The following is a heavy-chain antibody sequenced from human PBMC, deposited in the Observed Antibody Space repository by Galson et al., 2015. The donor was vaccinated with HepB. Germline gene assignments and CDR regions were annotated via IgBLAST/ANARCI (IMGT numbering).Heavy chain of an antibody. J-gene: IGHJ3*02. CDR1: GYTLTELS. D-gene: IGHD3-9*01. CDR2: FDPEDGET. CDR3: ATPVLTGYYYAFDI. V-gene: IGHV1-24*01. Sequence: SVKVSCKVSGYTLTELSMHWVRQAPGKGLEWMGGFDPEDGETIYAQKFQGRVTMTEDTSTDTAYMELSSLRSEDTAVYYCATPVLTGYYYAFDIWGQGTMVTVSS.